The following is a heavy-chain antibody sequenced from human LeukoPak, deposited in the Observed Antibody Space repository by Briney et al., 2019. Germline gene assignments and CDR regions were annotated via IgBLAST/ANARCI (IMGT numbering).Heavy chain of an antibody. D-gene: IGHD3-10*01. CDR1: GDSVSSNSAA. J-gene: IGHJ4*02. CDR2: TYYRSKWYN. Sequence: SQTLSLTFAISGDSVSSNSAAWNWIRQSPSRGLEWLGSTYYRSKWYNNYAVTVKSRITINPNTSKNQFSLQLNSVTPEDTAVYYCARNLLLWFGELLPEFDYWGQGTLVTVSS. V-gene: IGHV6-1*01. CDR3: ARNLLLWFGELLPEFDY.